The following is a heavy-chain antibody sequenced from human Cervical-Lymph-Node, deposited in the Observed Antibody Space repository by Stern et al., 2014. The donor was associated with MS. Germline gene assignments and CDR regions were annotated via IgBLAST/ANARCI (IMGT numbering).Heavy chain of an antibody. Sequence: QMQLVQSGGGVVQPGRSLRLSCAASGFTASSYTMHWVRQAPGKGLEWVALISYDGTNKYYADSVKGRFTISRDNSKDTLFLQMNSLRAEDTAVYYCARTFTRVVVMTAKGYWGQGTLVTVSS. V-gene: IGHV3-30*04. CDR2: ISYDGTNK. CDR3: ARTFTRVVVMTAKGY. D-gene: IGHD2-21*02. CDR1: GFTASSYT. J-gene: IGHJ4*02.